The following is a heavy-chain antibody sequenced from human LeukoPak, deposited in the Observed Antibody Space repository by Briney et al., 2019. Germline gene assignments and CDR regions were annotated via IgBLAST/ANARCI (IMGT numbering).Heavy chain of an antibody. J-gene: IGHJ6*02. Sequence: SVKLSCTAPVDTFISYAIRWVRQAPRHALLCMGGIISIFGTANYAQKFQGRVTITADESTSTAYMELSSLRSEDTAVYYCARLSLGDGYNYYYYGMDVWGQGTTVTVSS. CDR3: ARLSLGDGYNYYYYGMDV. V-gene: IGHV1-69*13. CDR1: VDTFISYA. CDR2: IISIFGTA. D-gene: IGHD5-24*01.